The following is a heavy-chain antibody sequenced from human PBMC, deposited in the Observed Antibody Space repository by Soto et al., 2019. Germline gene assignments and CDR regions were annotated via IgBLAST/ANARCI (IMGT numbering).Heavy chain of an antibody. J-gene: IGHJ4*02. CDR2: MSGTGGST. D-gene: IGHD6-19*01. Sequence: EVQLLESGGGLVQPGRSLRLSCAASGFTFSSYAMNWVRQAPGKGLEWVSAMSGTGGSTYYADSVKGRFTISRDNSKNTLYLQMNSLRVEDTAVFYCAKAGFSSGWSPSYFEYWGQGTLFTVSS. V-gene: IGHV3-23*01. CDR3: AKAGFSSGWSPSYFEY. CDR1: GFTFSSYA.